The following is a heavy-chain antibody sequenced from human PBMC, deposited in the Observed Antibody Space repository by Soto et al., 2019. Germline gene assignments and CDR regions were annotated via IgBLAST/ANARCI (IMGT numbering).Heavy chain of an antibody. D-gene: IGHD5-12*01. CDR2: IDPSDSYT. Sequence: PGGSLTISCKGSGYIFTSYWISWVRQMPGKCLEWMGRIDPSDSYTNYSPSFQGHVTISADKSISTAYLQWSRLKASDTARYYCARRALRGYSCYDFTDAFDIWGQGTMVTVSS. CDR3: ARRALRGYSCYDFTDAFDI. J-gene: IGHJ3*02. CDR1: GYIFTSYW. V-gene: IGHV5-10-1*01.